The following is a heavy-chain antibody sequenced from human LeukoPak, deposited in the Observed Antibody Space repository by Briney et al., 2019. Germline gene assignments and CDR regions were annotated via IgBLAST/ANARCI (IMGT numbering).Heavy chain of an antibody. CDR1: GFTFSSYS. CDR3: ARVEEYCSSTSCLYGMDV. D-gene: IGHD2-2*01. Sequence: GGSLRLSCAASGFTFSSYSMNWVRQAPGKGLEWVSSISSSSSYIYYADSVKGRFTISRDNAKNSLYLQMNSLRAEDTAVYYCARVEEYCSSTSCLYGMDVWGQGTLVTVSS. J-gene: IGHJ6*02. CDR2: ISSSSSYI. V-gene: IGHV3-21*01.